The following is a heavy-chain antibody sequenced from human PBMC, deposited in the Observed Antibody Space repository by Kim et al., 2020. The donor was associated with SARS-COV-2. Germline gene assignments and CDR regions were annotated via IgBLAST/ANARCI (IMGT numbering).Heavy chain of an antibody. J-gene: IGHJ4*02. Sequence: ASVKVSCKASRYTFTMNAISWVRQAPGQGLEWMGWINTDTGNPTYAQAFTRRFVFSVDTSVTTAYLQISSLEPEDTALYYCTRVIWGTYRYTDYWGQGT. D-gene: IGHD3-16*02. CDR3: TRVIWGTYRYTDY. CDR1: RYTFTMNA. V-gene: IGHV7-4-1*02. CDR2: INTDTGNP.